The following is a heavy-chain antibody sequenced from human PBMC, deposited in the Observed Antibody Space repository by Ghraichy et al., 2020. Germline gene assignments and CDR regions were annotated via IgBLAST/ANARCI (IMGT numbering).Heavy chain of an antibody. CDR2: IYTSGST. D-gene: IGHD5-18*01. Sequence: SQTLSLTCTVSGGSISSYYWSWIRQPAGKGLEWIGRIYTSGSTNYNPSLKSRVTMSVDTSKNQFSLKLSSVTAADTAVYYCANEGYSYGPPWGAFDIWGQGTMVTVSS. J-gene: IGHJ3*02. CDR1: GGSISSYY. V-gene: IGHV4-4*07. CDR3: ANEGYSYGPPWGAFDI.